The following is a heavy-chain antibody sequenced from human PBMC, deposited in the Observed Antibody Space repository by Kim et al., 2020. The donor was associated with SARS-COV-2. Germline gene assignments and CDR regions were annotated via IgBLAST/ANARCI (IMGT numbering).Heavy chain of an antibody. Sequence: GGSLRLSCAASGFTFSTYAMHWVRQPPGKGLEWVAFISSDGSKTYYEDSVKGRFTISRDNSKNMVYLQMNSLRDEDTTVYYCAREWGAGGQGTLVTVSS. CDR2: ISSDGSKT. CDR3: AREWGA. CDR1: GFTFSTYA. J-gene: IGHJ4*02. D-gene: IGHD3-16*01. V-gene: IGHV3-30-3*01.